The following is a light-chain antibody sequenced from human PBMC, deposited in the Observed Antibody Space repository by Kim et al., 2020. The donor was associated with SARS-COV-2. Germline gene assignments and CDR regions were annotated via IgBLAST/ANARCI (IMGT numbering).Light chain of an antibody. CDR3: QQRSNWPLT. J-gene: IGKJ4*01. CDR1: QGLNPY. CDR2: GAS. V-gene: IGKV3-11*01. Sequence: GGTATPSCSASQGLNPYLAWYQQKPGQAPRLLIYGASKRATGIPARFSGSGSGADFTLTINSLESEDFAVYYCQQRSNWPLTFGGGTKVDIK.